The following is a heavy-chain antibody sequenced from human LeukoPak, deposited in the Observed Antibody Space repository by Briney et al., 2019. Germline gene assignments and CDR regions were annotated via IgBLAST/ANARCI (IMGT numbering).Heavy chain of an antibody. Sequence: GGSLRLSCAASGFTFSSYGMHWVRQAPGKGLEWVAVISNDGSNKYYADSVKGRFTISRDNSKNTLYLQMNSLRAEDTAVYYCAKVAPYYYDSSGYPDYWGQGTLVTVSS. CDR3: AKVAPYYYDSSGYPDY. V-gene: IGHV3-30*18. D-gene: IGHD3-22*01. J-gene: IGHJ4*02. CDR2: ISNDGSNK. CDR1: GFTFSSYG.